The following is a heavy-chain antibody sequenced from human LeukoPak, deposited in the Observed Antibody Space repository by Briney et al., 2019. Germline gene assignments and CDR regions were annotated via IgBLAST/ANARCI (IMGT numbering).Heavy chain of an antibody. V-gene: IGHV3-23*01. Sequence: SGGSLRLSCAASGFTFSSFAMTWVRQAPGKGLEWVSTVSGSAGRTDYADSVKGRFTISRDNLKNTLYLQMNGLRAEDTAVYYCAKNRGHCVDGVCHNYYYMDVWGRGTTVTVS. CDR1: GFTFSSFA. J-gene: IGHJ6*03. CDR2: VSGSAGRT. CDR3: AKNRGHCVDGVCHNYYYMDV. D-gene: IGHD2-8*02.